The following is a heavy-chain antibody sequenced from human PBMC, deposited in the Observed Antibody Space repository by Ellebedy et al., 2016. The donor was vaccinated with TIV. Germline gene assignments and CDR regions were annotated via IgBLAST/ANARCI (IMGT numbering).Heavy chain of an antibody. Sequence: GSLRLSXTVSGGSISSSSYYWGWIRQPPGKGLEWIGSIYYSGSTYYNPSLKSRVTISVDTSKNQFSLKLSSVTAADTAVYYCASVYGDYGYYFDYWGQGTLVTVSS. V-gene: IGHV4-39*01. D-gene: IGHD4-17*01. CDR1: GGSISSSSYY. J-gene: IGHJ4*02. CDR2: IYYSGST. CDR3: ASVYGDYGYYFDY.